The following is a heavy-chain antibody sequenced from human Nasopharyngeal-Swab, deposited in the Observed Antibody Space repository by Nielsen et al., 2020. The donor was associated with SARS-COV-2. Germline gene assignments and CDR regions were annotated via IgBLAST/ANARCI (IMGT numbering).Heavy chain of an antibody. CDR2: INWNGGST. D-gene: IGHD3-9*01. CDR1: GFTFDDYG. CDR3: ASFDILTGYLDY. J-gene: IGHJ4*02. Sequence: GESLKISCAASGFTFDDYGMSWVRQAPGKGLEWVSGINWNGGSTGYADSVKGRFTISRDNAKNSLYLQMNSLRAEDTALHHCASFDILTGYLDYWGQGTLVTVSS. V-gene: IGHV3-20*01.